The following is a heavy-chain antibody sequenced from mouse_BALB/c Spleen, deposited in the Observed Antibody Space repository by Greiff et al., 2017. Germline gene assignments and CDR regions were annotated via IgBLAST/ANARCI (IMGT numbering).Heavy chain of an antibody. CDR1: GYTFTSYY. J-gene: IGHJ2*01. Sequence: QVQLQQSGPELVKPGASVRISCKASGYTFTSYYIHWVKQRPGQGLEWIGWIYPGNVNTKYNEKFKGKATLTADKSSSTAYMQLSSLTSDDSAVYFCARYYYGYFDYWGQGTTLTVSS. V-gene: IGHV1S56*01. CDR2: IYPGNVNT. D-gene: IGHD1-1*01. CDR3: ARYYYGYFDY.